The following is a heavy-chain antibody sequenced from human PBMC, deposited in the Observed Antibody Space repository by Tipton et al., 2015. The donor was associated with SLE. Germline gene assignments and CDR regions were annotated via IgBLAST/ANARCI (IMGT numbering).Heavy chain of an antibody. CDR2: INHSGST. CDR3: ARGWYSRNWEWWFDP. Sequence: TLSLTCAVYGGSFSGYYWSWIRQPPGKGLEWIGEINHSGSTNYNPSLKSRVTISLDTSKNQVSLKLTSVTAADTAVYYCARGWYSRNWEWWFDPWGQGTLVTVSS. CDR1: GGSFSGYY. V-gene: IGHV4-34*01. J-gene: IGHJ5*02. D-gene: IGHD6-13*01.